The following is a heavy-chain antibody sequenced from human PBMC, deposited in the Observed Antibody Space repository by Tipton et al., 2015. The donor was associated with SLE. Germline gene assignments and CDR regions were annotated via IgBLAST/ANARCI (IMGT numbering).Heavy chain of an antibody. CDR1: GFTFSSYA. Sequence: SLRLSCAASGFTFSSYAMHWVRQAPGKGLEWVAVISYDGSNKYYADSVKGRFTISRDNSKNTLYLQMNSLRAEDTAVYYCARESPRWEGFDYWGQGTLVTVSS. V-gene: IGHV3-30-3*01. J-gene: IGHJ4*02. D-gene: IGHD1-26*01. CDR2: ISYDGSNK. CDR3: ARESPRWEGFDY.